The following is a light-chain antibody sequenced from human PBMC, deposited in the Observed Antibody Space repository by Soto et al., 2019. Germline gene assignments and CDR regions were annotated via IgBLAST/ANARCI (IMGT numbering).Light chain of an antibody. J-gene: IGKJ2*01. CDR3: QQYISSPHT. Sequence: DIQMTQSPSTLSASVGDRVTITCRASQNIISWLAWYQQKPGKAPKLLTYKASSLESGVPSRFSGSGSGTEFTLTINSLQPDDFATYYCQQYISSPHTFGQGTKLEIK. CDR1: QNIISW. CDR2: KAS. V-gene: IGKV1-5*03.